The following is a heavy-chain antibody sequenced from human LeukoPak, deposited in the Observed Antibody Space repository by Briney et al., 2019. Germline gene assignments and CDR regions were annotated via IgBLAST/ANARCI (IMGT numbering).Heavy chain of an antibody. J-gene: IGHJ6*04. D-gene: IGHD2-15*01. V-gene: IGHV1-69*13. Sequence: ASVKVSCKASGGTFSSYAISWVRQAPGQGLEWMGGIIPIFGTANYAQKFQGRVTITADESTSTAYMELSSLRSEDTAVYYCARDPPYCSGGSCYSGYYDMDVWGKGATVTVSS. CDR1: GGTFSSYA. CDR2: IIPIFGTA. CDR3: ARDPPYCSGGSCYSGYYDMDV.